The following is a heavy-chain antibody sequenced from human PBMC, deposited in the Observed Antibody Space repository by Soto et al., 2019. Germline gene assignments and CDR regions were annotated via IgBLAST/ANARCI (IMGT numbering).Heavy chain of an antibody. V-gene: IGHV4-39*01. J-gene: IGHJ3*02. D-gene: IGHD3-22*01. CDR2: IYYSGST. CDR1: GGSISSSSYY. Sequence: SGTLSLTCTVSGGSISSSSYYWGWIRQPPGKGLEWIGSIYYSGSTYYNPSLKSRVTISVDTSKNQFSLKLSSVTAADTAVYYCARHRDYYDSSGYRPDAFDIWGQGTMVTVSS. CDR3: ARHRDYYDSSGYRPDAFDI.